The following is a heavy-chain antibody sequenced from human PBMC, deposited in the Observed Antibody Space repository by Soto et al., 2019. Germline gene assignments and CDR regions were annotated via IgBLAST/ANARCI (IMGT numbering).Heavy chain of an antibody. CDR1: GFTFSSYG. D-gene: IGHD6-13*01. CDR3: ARYVSSRYNNWIDP. V-gene: IGHV3-33*01. Sequence: QVQLVESGRGVVQPGGSLRLSCAASGFTFSSYGMHWVRQAPGKGLEWVAVIWYDGGEKYYADSVKGRFTISRDNSKNTLSLQMNNLSAEDTAVYYCARYVSSRYNNWIDPWGQGTLVTVSS. CDR2: IWYDGGEK. J-gene: IGHJ5*02.